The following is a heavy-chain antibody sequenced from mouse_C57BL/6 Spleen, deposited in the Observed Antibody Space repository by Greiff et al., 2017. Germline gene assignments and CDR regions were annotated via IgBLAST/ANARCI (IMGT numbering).Heavy chain of an antibody. D-gene: IGHD1-3*01. J-gene: IGHJ2*01. V-gene: IGHV1-69*01. CDR3: ARSKLDY. CDR2: IDPSDSYT. CDR1: GYTFTSYW. Sequence: QVQLKQPGAELVMPGASVKLSCKASGYTFTSYWIHWVKQRPGQGLEWIGEIDPSDSYTNYNQNFKGKSTLTVDKSSSPAYMQLSSLTSEDSAVYYCARSKLDYWGQGTTLTVAS.